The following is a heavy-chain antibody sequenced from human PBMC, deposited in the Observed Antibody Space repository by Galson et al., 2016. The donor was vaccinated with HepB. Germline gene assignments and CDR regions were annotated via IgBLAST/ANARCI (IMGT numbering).Heavy chain of an antibody. V-gene: IGHV3-53*01. CDR3: ARDGGSSRFDL. CDR1: GFIVSSDY. CDR2: IYSGGST. Sequence: SLRLSCAASGFIVSSDYMSWVRQAPGKGLEWVSVIYSGGSTYYADSVKGRFIISRDSSKNTLYLQMNSLRVEDTAVYYCARDGGSSRFDLWGRGTLVTVSS. J-gene: IGHJ2*01. D-gene: IGHD6-13*01.